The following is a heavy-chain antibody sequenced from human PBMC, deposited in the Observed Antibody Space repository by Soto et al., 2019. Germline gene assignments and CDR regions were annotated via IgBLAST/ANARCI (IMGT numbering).Heavy chain of an antibody. J-gene: IGHJ5*02. D-gene: IGHD5-12*01. CDR3: ARDATLATGKFDP. Sequence: QVQLQESGPGLVKPSQTLSLTCTVSGGSISSGAFYCNWIRHHPGKGLEWIGYIYSSGGTYYNPSLKSRLTISVDTSKNQFSLELRSVTAADSAIYYGARDATLATGKFDPWGQGTLVTVSS. CDR2: IYSSGGT. CDR1: GGSISSGAFY. V-gene: IGHV4-31*03.